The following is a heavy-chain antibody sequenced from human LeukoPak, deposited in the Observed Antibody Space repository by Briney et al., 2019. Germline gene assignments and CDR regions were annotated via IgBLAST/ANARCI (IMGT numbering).Heavy chain of an antibody. D-gene: IGHD3-22*01. V-gene: IGHV4-38-2*02. J-gene: IGHJ5*02. Sequence: PSETLSLTCTVSGYSISSGFYWGWIRQPPGKGLEWIGSIYHSGSTYYNPSLKRRVTISVDTSKNKFSLKLSYVTAADTAVYYCARDRGVRITMIAVVITGFDPWGQGTLVTVSS. CDR1: GYSISSGFY. CDR3: ARDRGVRITMIAVVITGFDP. CDR2: IYHSGST.